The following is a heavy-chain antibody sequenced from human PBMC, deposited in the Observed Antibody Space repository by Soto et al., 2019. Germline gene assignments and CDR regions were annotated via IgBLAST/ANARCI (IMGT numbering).Heavy chain of an antibody. Sequence: QVQLVQSGAEVKKPGSSVKVSCKASGGTFSSYAISWVRQAPGQGLEWMGGIIPIFGTANYAQKFQGRVTITANESTSTAYMELSSLRSDDTAVYYCARGGIGREYDSSGYYITEADYWGQGTLVTVSS. CDR2: IIPIFGTA. J-gene: IGHJ4*02. V-gene: IGHV1-69*12. CDR3: ARGGIGREYDSSGYYITEADY. CDR1: GGTFSSYA. D-gene: IGHD3-22*01.